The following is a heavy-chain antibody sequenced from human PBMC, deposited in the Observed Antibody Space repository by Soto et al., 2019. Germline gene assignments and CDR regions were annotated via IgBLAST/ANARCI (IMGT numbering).Heavy chain of an antibody. CDR3: AKTLDYARLDV. J-gene: IGHJ6*04. Sequence: SEILSLTCTVSDGSSRSSGCHWSMINRPPGKGLEWIGSIYYSGSTYYNPSLKSRLTISVDTSKNQFSLKLSSVTAADTAVYYCAKTLDYARLDVCGEGTTVTGSS. CDR1: DGSSRSSGCH. V-gene: IGHV4-39*07. D-gene: IGHD3-16*01. CDR2: IYYSGST.